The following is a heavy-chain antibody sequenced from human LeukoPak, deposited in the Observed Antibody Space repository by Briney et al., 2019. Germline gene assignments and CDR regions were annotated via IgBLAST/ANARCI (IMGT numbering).Heavy chain of an antibody. J-gene: IGHJ4*02. CDR3: ARDPCSGGSCYGGFDY. CDR2: IYYSGST. D-gene: IGHD2-15*01. CDR1: GGSISSSSYY. Sequence: SETLSLTCTVSGGSISSSSYYWGWIRQPPGKGLEWIGSIYYSGSTYYNPSLKSRVTISVDTSKNQFSLKLSSVTAADTAVYYCARDPCSGGSCYGGFDYWGQGTLVTVSS. V-gene: IGHV4-39*07.